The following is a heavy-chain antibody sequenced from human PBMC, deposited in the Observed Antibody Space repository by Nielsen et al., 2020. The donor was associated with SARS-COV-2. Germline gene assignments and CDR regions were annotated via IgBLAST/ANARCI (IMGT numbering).Heavy chain of an antibody. CDR2: IKPDGSEK. CDR1: GFTFSSLW. J-gene: IGHJ4*01. D-gene: IGHD3-10*01. Sequence: GESLKISCAASGFTFSSLWMSWVRQVPGKGLEWVADIKPDGSEKFYVDSVKGRFTISRDNAKNSVYLQMNSLRVDDTALYYCATLDYFGSGSSPHWGQGSLVTVSS. V-gene: IGHV3-7*01. CDR3: ATLDYFGSGSSPH.